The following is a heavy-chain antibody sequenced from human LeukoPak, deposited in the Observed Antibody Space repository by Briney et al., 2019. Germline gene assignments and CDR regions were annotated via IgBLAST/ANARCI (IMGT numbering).Heavy chain of an antibody. J-gene: IGHJ2*01. CDR2: IKQDGSEE. Sequence: PGGSLRLSCATSGFTFSNYWMSWVRQAPGKGLEWVANIKQDGSEEYYVDSVKGRFTISGDNAKDSLSLQMNSLRVEDTAVYYCARNGRVLEWVYWYFDLWGRGTLVTVSS. CDR1: GFTFSNYW. CDR3: ARNGRVLEWVYWYFDL. V-gene: IGHV3-7*01. D-gene: IGHD3-3*01.